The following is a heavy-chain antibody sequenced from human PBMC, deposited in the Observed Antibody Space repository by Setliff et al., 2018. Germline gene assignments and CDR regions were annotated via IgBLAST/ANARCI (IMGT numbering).Heavy chain of an antibody. CDR1: GYSFTSYW. CDR3: ARSRSNFWSGYFNWFDP. CDR2: IYPGDSDT. V-gene: IGHV5-51*01. D-gene: IGHD3-3*01. J-gene: IGHJ5*02. Sequence: GESLKISCQGSGYSFTSYWIGWVRQMPGKGLEWMGSIYPGDSDTRYSPSFQGQVTISAEKSISTAYLQWSSLKASDTAMYYCARSRSNFWSGYFNWFDPWGQGTRVTAPQ.